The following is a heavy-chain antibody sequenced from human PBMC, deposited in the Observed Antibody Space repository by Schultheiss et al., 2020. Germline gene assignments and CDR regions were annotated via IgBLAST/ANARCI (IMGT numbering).Heavy chain of an antibody. CDR3: ARELYCSSTSCSYYYYYGMDV. D-gene: IGHD2-2*01. J-gene: IGHJ6*02. CDR1: GFTFNSYS. V-gene: IGHV3-21*01. Sequence: GESLKISCAASGFTFNSYSMNWVRQAPGKGLEWVSSISSSSSYIYYADSVKGRFTISRDNAKNSLYLQMNSLRAEDTAVYYCARELYCSSTSCSYYYYYGMDVWGQGTTVTVSS. CDR2: ISSSSSYI.